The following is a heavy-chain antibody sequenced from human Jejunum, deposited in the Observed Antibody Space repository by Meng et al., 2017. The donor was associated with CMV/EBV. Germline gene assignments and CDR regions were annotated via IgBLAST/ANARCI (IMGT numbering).Heavy chain of an antibody. J-gene: IGHJ5*02. CDR3: ARESGSYYWFDP. Sequence: QVELQGSGPGLVKVSEPLPLTCFVSAGSISGYYWSWIRQPAGKGLEWIGRIYTSGSTHYNPSLKSRLTMTVDLSNNQISLKLRSVTAADTAVYYCARESGSYYWFDPWGQGTLVTVSS. V-gene: IGHV4-4*07. CDR2: IYTSGST. D-gene: IGHD1-26*01. CDR1: AGSISGYY.